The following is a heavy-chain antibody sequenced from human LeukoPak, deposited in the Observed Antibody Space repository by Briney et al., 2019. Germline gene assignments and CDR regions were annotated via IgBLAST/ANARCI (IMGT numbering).Heavy chain of an antibody. Sequence: PGGSLRLSCAASGFAFSDYSMTWVRQAPGKGLEWVANINKDGSAKNYIDSVKGRFTISRDNAKNSLYLQMNSLRAEDTAVYYCARDKGSMVRGVIYYFDYWGQGTLVTVSS. CDR3: ARDKGSMVRGVIYYFDY. CDR2: INKDGSAK. J-gene: IGHJ4*02. V-gene: IGHV3-7*03. D-gene: IGHD3-10*01. CDR1: GFAFSDYS.